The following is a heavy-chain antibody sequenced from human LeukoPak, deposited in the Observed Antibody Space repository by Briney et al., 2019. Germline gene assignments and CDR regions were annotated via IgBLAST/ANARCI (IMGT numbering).Heavy chain of an antibody. CDR1: GFTFDDYA. J-gene: IGHJ4*02. D-gene: IGHD3-10*01. V-gene: IGHV3-9*01. Sequence: GGSLRLSCAASGFTFDDYAMHWVRQAPGKGLEWGSGISWNSGSIGYADSVKGRFTISRDNAKNSLYLQMNSLRAEDTALYYCAKDQGASFGAIQYSDGWVDYWGQGTLVTVSS. CDR3: AKDQGASFGAIQYSDGWVDY. CDR2: ISWNSGSI.